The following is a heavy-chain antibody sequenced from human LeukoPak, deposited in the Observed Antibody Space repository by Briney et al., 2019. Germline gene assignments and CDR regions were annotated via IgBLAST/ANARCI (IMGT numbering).Heavy chain of an antibody. CDR3: ARGRFFRGAAFYFDF. J-gene: IGHJ4*02. CDR1: GGSISSYY. D-gene: IGHD3-3*01. V-gene: IGHV4-59*01. Sequence: SETLSLTCTVSGGSISSYYWSWLRQRPWKGLEWIRYIYYSGSTNYNPSIKSRVTMSADTSTHQSSLTLSSMTAADTAVYYCARGRFFRGAAFYFDFWGQGALVTVSS. CDR2: IYYSGST.